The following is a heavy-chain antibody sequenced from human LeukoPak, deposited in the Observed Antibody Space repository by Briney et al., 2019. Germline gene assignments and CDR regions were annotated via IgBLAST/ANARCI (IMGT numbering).Heavy chain of an antibody. D-gene: IGHD3-10*01. Sequence: PSETLSLTCAVYGGSFSGYYWSWIRQPPGKGLEWIGEINHSGSTNYNPSLKSRVTISVDTSKNQFSLKLSSVTAADTAVYYCARGRSLGRVGMVRGVKTYYMDVWGKGTTVTVSS. V-gene: IGHV4-34*01. J-gene: IGHJ6*03. CDR1: GGSFSGYY. CDR2: INHSGST. CDR3: ARGRSLGRVGMVRGVKTYYMDV.